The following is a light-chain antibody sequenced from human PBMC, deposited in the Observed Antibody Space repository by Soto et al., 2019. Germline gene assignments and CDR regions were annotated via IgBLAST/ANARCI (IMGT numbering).Light chain of an antibody. CDR3: CSYTFNNGLRVV. CDR2: EVT. V-gene: IGLV2-8*01. Sequence: QSALTQPPSASGSPGQSVTISCTGTSNDVGGYNYVSWYQQHPGKAPKLMMYEVTKRPSGVPDRFSGFKSGNTASLTVSGLQAEDEADYYCCSYTFNNGLRVVFGGGTKLTLL. CDR1: SNDVGGYNY. J-gene: IGLJ2*01.